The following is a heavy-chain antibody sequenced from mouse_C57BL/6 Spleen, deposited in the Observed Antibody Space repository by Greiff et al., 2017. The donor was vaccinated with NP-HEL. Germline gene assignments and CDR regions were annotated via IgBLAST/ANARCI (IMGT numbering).Heavy chain of an antibody. CDR3: ARNDYYGSSFYYFDY. Sequence: QVQLQQSGPGLVAPSQSLSITCTVSGFSLTSYAISWVRQPPGKGLEWLGVIWTGGGTNYNSALKSRLSISKDNSKSQVFLKMNSLQTDDTARYYCARNDYYGSSFYYFDYWGQGTTLTVSS. D-gene: IGHD1-1*01. V-gene: IGHV2-9-1*01. CDR2: IWTGGGT. J-gene: IGHJ2*01. CDR1: GFSLTSYA.